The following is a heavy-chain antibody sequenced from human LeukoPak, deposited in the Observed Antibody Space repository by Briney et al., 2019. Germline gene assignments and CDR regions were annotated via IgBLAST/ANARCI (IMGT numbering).Heavy chain of an antibody. J-gene: IGHJ4*02. CDR3: VRDRELTY. CDR1: GGSISIYY. V-gene: IGHV4-59*01. Sequence: MSSETLSLTCTVSGGSISIYYWSWIRQPPGKGLEWIGYIYNSGSTIYNPSLKSRVTISEDTSKNQFSLELTSVTAADTAVYYCVRDRELTYWGQGTLVTVSS. D-gene: IGHD1-26*01. CDR2: IYNSGST.